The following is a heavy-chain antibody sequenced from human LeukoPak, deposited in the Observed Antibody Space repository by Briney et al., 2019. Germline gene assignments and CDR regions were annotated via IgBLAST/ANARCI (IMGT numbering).Heavy chain of an antibody. D-gene: IGHD3-3*01. CDR2: INPSGGST. CDR3: ARDFGVVRSEYYFDY. CDR1: GYTFTGYY. V-gene: IGHV1-46*01. Sequence: GASVKVSCMASGYTFTGYYMHWVRQAPGQGLEWMGIINPSGGSTSYAQKFQGRVTMTRDTSTSTVYMELSSLRSEDTAVYYCARDFGVVRSEYYFDYWGQGTLVTVSS. J-gene: IGHJ4*02.